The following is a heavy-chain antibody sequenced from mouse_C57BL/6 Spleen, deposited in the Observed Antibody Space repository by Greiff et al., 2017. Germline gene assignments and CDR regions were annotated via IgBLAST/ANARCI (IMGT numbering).Heavy chain of an antibody. CDR3: ASGGNYEGNAMDD. Sequence: EVQRVESGGGLVQPGGSMKLSCVASGFTFSNYWMNWVRQSPEKGLEWVAQIRLKSDNYATHYAGSVKGRLTISRDDSKSSIYLHMNNLRDEDTGSYDCASGGNYEGNAMDDGGQGTSVTVSS. V-gene: IGHV6-3*01. CDR2: IRLKSDNYAT. CDR1: GFTFSNYW. J-gene: IGHJ4*01. D-gene: IGHD2-1*01.